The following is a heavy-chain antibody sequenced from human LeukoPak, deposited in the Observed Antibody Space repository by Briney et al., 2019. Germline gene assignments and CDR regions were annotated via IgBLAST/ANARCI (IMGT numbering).Heavy chain of an antibody. J-gene: IGHJ5*02. CDR1: GGSFSGYY. CDR3: ARGLDVVVPAAIGSWFDP. Sequence: PSETLSLTCAVYGGSFSGYYWSWIRQPPGKGLEWSGEINHSGSTNYNPSLKSRVTISVDASKNQFSLKLSSVTAADTAVYYCARGLDVVVPAAIGSWFDPWGQGTLVTVSS. CDR2: INHSGST. D-gene: IGHD2-2*01. V-gene: IGHV4-34*01.